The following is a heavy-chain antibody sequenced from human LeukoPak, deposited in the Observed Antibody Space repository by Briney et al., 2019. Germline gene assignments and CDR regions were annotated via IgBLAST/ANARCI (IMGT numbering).Heavy chain of an antibody. CDR1: GGSFRGYD. CDR2: INHNGST. CDR3: ARSGWSYYFDY. J-gene: IGHJ4*02. D-gene: IGHD6-19*01. V-gene: IGHV4-34*01. Sequence: SEALSLTCAVYGGSFRGYDWSWIRLPPGKGLEWIGEINHNGSTNYNPSLKSRVTISVDTSKNQFSLKLSSVTAADTAVYYCARSGWSYYFDYWGQGTLVTVSS.